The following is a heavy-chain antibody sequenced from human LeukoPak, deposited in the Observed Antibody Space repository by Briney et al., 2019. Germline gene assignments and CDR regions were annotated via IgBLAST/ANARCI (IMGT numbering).Heavy chain of an antibody. D-gene: IGHD1-26*01. V-gene: IGHV3-7*03. Sequence: GGSLRLSCAASGFTFSSHSMNWVRQAPGKGLEWVANIKTDGSEKYYVDSVKGRFTISRDNAKNSLYLQMNSLRTEDTAVYYCARGGAHHFWGQGTLVTVSS. CDR2: IKTDGSEK. J-gene: IGHJ4*02. CDR1: GFTFSSHS. CDR3: ARGGAHHF.